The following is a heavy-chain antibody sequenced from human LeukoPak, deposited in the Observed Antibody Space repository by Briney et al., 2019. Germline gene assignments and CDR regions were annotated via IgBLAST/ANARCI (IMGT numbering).Heavy chain of an antibody. D-gene: IGHD2-2*01. CDR1: GFTFSSYA. CDR2: ISGSGGST. Sequence: GGSLRLSCAASGFTFSSYAMSWVRQAPGKGLEWVSAISGSGGSTYYAGSVKGRFTISRDNSKNTLYLQMNSLRAEDTAVYYCAKDTSWPGGYFDYWGQETLVTVSS. V-gene: IGHV3-23*01. J-gene: IGHJ4*02. CDR3: AKDTSWPGGYFDY.